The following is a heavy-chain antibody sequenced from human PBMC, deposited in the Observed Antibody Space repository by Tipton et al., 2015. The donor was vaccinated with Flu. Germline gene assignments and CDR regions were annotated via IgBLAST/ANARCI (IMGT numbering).Heavy chain of an antibody. CDR1: GGSISSSSYY. CDR3: ARREGTIQFDP. D-gene: IGHD3-3*01. Sequence: LRLSCTVSGGSISSSSYYWGWIRQPPGKGLEWIGSIYYSGSTHYNPSLKSRVTISVDTSKNQFSLKLSSVTAADTAVYYCARREGTIQFDPWGQGTLVTVSS. J-gene: IGHJ5*02. V-gene: IGHV4-39*07. CDR2: IYYSGST.